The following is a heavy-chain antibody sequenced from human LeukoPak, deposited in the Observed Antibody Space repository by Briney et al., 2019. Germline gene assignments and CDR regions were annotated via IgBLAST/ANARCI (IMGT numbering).Heavy chain of an antibody. J-gene: IGHJ4*02. CDR3: AKARPNTYGDWTAFDY. D-gene: IGHD4-17*01. V-gene: IGHV1-58*01. Sequence: SVKVSCKASGFTFTSSAVQWVRQARGQRLEWIGWIVVGSGNTNYAQKFQERVTITRDMSTSTAYMELSSLRSEDTAVYYCAKARPNTYGDWTAFDYWGQGTLVTVSS. CDR1: GFTFTSSA. CDR2: IVVGSGNT.